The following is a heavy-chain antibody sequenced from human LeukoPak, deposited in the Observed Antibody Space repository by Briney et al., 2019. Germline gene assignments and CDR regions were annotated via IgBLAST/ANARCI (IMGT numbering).Heavy chain of an antibody. CDR3: ARGLGSGSYYDSHYYGMDV. V-gene: IGHV4-59*01. CDR1: GGSISSYY. Sequence: SETLSLTCTVSGGSISSYYWSWIRQPPGKGLEWIGYICYSGSTNYNPSLKSRVTISVDTSKNQFSLKLSSVTAADTAVYYCARGLGSGSYYDSHYYGMDVWGQGTTVTVSS. CDR2: ICYSGST. J-gene: IGHJ6*02. D-gene: IGHD3-10*01.